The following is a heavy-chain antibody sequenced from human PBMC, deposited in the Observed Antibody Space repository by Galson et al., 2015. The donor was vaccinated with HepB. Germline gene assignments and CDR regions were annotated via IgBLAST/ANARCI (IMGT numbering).Heavy chain of an antibody. CDR3: ARDMIVASSGFDY. D-gene: IGHD3-22*01. CDR2: INAGNGNT. Sequence: SVKVSCKASGYTFTNYAVHWVRQAPGQRLEWMGWINAGNGNTKYSQKFQGRVTITRDISATTAYMELSSLRSEDTAVFYCARDMIVASSGFDYWGQGTLVTVSS. V-gene: IGHV1-3*01. CDR1: GYTFTNYA. J-gene: IGHJ4*02.